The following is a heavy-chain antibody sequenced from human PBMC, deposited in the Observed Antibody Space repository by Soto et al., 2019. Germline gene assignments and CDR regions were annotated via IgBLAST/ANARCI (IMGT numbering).Heavy chain of an antibody. Sequence: PAGSMRLCCAASGFTFCDYYMSWIRQAPGKGLEWVSYISSSSSYTNYADSVKGRFTISRDNAKNSLYLQMNSLRAEDTAVYYCARDRYSSSSPLSGMDVWGQGTTVTVSS. CDR3: ARDRYSSSSPLSGMDV. CDR1: GFTFCDYY. D-gene: IGHD6-6*01. J-gene: IGHJ6*02. V-gene: IGHV3-11*06. CDR2: ISSSSSYT.